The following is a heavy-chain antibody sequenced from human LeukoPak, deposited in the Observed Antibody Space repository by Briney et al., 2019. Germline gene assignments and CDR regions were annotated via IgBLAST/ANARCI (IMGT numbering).Heavy chain of an antibody. J-gene: IGHJ4*02. CDR2: IYPGDSDT. V-gene: IGHV5-51*01. D-gene: IGHD1-26*01. CDR3: ARVGAGGKMASKYYFDY. CDR1: GYSFTSYW. Sequence: GESLKISCKGSGYSFTSYWIGWVRQMPGKGLEWMGIIYPGDSDTRYSPSFQGQVTISADKSISTACLQWSSLKASDTAMYYCARVGAGGKMASKYYFDYWGQGTLVTVSS.